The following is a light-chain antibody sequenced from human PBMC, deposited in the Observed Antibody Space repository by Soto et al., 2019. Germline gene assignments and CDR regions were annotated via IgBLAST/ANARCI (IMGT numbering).Light chain of an antibody. V-gene: IGKV1-39*01. CDR3: QQSYSSPYT. CDR1: QNVANF. Sequence: DIQMTQSPSSLSASVGDRVTITCRASQNVANFLNWYHQKPGKAPKLLIYAASSLQSGVPSRFSGSGSETAFTLTISSLQPEDFATYYCQQSYSSPYTFGQGTKLDMK. J-gene: IGKJ2*01. CDR2: AAS.